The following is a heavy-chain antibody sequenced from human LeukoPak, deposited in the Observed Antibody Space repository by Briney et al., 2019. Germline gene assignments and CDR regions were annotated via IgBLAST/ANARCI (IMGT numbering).Heavy chain of an antibody. J-gene: IGHJ4*02. CDR3: ARLTDF. Sequence: PSETLSLTCTVSGGSIIISNYYWGWIRQSPGKGLGCIGKISYSGSTYYNPSLRSRVHMSVDTSTNQFSLKLSSVTAADTAVYYCARLTDFWGQGILVTVST. V-gene: IGHV4-39*01. CDR1: GGSIIISNYY. CDR2: ISYSGST.